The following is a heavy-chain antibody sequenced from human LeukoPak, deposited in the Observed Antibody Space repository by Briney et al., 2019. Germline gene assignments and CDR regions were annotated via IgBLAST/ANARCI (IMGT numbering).Heavy chain of an antibody. V-gene: IGHV1-69*04. CDR2: IIPIFGIA. Sequence: SVKVSCKPSGGTFSSYAIRWVRQAPGQGLEWMGRIIPIFGIANYAQKFQGRVTITADKSTSTAYMELSSLRSEDTAVYYCASNHMVVAAGNWFDPWGQGTLVTVSS. CDR1: GGTFSSYA. CDR3: ASNHMVVAAGNWFDP. D-gene: IGHD2-15*01. J-gene: IGHJ5*02.